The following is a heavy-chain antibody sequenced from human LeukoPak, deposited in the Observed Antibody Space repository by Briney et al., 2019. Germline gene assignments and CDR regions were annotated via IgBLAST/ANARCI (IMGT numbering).Heavy chain of an antibody. CDR1: GFTFSSYW. D-gene: IGHD3-10*01. V-gene: IGHV3-7*01. Sequence: GGSLRLSCAASGFTFSSYWMSWVRQAPGKGLEWVANIKQDGSEKYYVDSVKGRFTISRDNAKNSLYLQMNSLRAEDTAVYYCAKLGGYYGSGSYSASDHYFDYWGQGTLVTVSS. CDR2: IKQDGSEK. CDR3: AKLGGYYGSGSYSASDHYFDY. J-gene: IGHJ4*02.